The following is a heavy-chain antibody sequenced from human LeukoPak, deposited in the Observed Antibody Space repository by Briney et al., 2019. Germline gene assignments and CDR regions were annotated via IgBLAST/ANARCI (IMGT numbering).Heavy chain of an antibody. J-gene: IGHJ6*04. D-gene: IGHD1-26*01. Sequence: GGSLRLSCAASGFTFSTYAMHWVRQAPGKGLEWVAVISYDGSNKYYADSVKGRFTISRDNSKNTLYLQMNSLRAEDTAVYYCARDKAREYYYYGMDVWGKGTTVTVPS. CDR2: ISYDGSNK. CDR3: ARDKAREYYYYGMDV. CDR1: GFTFSTYA. V-gene: IGHV3-30*04.